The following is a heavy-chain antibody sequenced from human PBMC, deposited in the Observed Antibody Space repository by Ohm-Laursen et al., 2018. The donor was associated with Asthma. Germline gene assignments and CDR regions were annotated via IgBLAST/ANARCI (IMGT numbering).Heavy chain of an antibody. D-gene: IGHD2-2*01. CDR2: IYSGGST. V-gene: IGHV3-53*01. CDR1: GFTVSSNY. J-gene: IGHJ6*02. CDR3: ARDGYCSLTSCHEDNYYYGLDV. Sequence: SLRLSCSASGFTVSSNYMSWVRQAPGKGLEWVSVIYSGGSTYYADSVKGRFTISRDNSKNTLYLQMNSLRAEDTAVYYCARDGYCSLTSCHEDNYYYGLDVWGQGTTVTVSS.